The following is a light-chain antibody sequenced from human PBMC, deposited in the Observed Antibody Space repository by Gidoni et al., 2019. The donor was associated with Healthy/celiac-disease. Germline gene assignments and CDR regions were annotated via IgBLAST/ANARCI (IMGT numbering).Light chain of an antibody. CDR2: EVS. Sequence: QSALTQPPSASGSPGQSVTISCTGTSSDVGGYNYVSLYQQNPGKAPKLMIYEVSKRPSGVPDRFSGSKSGNTASLTVSGLQADDEADYYCSSYAGSTYVFGTGTKVTVL. CDR1: SSDVGGYNY. J-gene: IGLJ1*01. V-gene: IGLV2-8*01. CDR3: SSYAGSTYV.